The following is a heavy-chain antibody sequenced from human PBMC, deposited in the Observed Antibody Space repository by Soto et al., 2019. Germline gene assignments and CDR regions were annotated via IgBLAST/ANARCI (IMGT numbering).Heavy chain of an antibody. CDR2: ISGSGGST. CDR3: AKPLYCSSTSCHDFCTRSELVNNWFDP. Sequence: PGGSLRLSCAASGFTFSSYAMSWVRQAPGKGLEWVSAISGSGGSTYYADSVKGRFTISRDNSKNTLYLQMNSLRAEDTAVYYCAKPLYCSSTSCHDFCTRSELVNNWFDPRGQGTLVTVSS. V-gene: IGHV3-23*01. CDR1: GFTFSSYA. D-gene: IGHD2-2*01. J-gene: IGHJ5*02.